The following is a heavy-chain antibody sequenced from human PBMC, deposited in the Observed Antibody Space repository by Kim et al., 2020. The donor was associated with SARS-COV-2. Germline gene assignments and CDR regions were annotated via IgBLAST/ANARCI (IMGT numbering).Heavy chain of an antibody. CDR1: GFKFDDYT. CDR2: TTWVGRNR. V-gene: IGHV3-43*01. J-gene: IGHJ4*02. CDR3: AKDRGSSSSYYLDS. D-gene: IGHD6-6*01. Sequence: GGSLRLSCAASGFKFDDYTMHWVRQVPGKGLEWVSLTTWVGRNRFYADSVKGRVTISRDNSKDSLYLQMNSLRTEDTALYFCAKDRGSSSSYYLDSWGQGTLVTVSS.